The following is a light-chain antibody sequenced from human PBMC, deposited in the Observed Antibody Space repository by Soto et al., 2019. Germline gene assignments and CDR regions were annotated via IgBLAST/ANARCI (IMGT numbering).Light chain of an antibody. CDR1: QSVTSNY. J-gene: IGKJ2*01. Sequence: EGVLTQSPGTLSLSPGERATLSCRASQSVTSNYLAWYQQRPGQAPRLLIYGASIRATGVPDRFSGSGSGTDFTLTITRLEPEDFAAYYCQQYGTSPLMYTFGQGTKVDIK. CDR2: GAS. CDR3: QQYGTSPLMYT. V-gene: IGKV3-20*01.